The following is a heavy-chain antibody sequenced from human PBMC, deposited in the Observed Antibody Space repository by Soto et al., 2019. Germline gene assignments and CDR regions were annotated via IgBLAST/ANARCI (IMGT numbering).Heavy chain of an antibody. CDR3: ARSIASAVDFDY. V-gene: IGHV1-18*01. D-gene: IGHD6-25*01. CDR2: ISAYNGNT. CDR1: GYTFNSYG. Sequence: QVQLMQSGAEVKKPGASVKVSCKASGYTFNSYGISWVRQAPGQGLEWMGWISAYNGNTKHAQKLQGRVTMTTDTSTSTAYMERRSLRSDDTAVYYCARSIASAVDFDYWGQGTLVTVSS. J-gene: IGHJ4*02.